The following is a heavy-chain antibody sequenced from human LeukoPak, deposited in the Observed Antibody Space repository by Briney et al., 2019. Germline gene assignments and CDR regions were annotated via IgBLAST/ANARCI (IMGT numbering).Heavy chain of an antibody. CDR2: ITTTVGDT. CDR1: GFTFTDYA. CDR3: VKDHRDSGNYYYYYGMDV. V-gene: IGHV3-23*01. D-gene: IGHD1-26*01. J-gene: IGHJ6*02. Sequence: PGGSLRLSCVASGFTFTDYAMTWVRQPPGRRLEWVSTITTTVGDTHYADSVKGRFTVSRDDSKGTLFLQMNSLRAEDTGVYACVKDHRDSGNYYYYYGMDVWGQGTTVAVSS.